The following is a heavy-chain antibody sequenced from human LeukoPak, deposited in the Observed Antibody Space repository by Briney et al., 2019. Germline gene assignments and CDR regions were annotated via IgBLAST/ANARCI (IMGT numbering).Heavy chain of an antibody. J-gene: IGHJ2*01. CDR3: AREAAWGNWYFDL. Sequence: QSGGSLRLSCAASGFTFSRHGMHWVHQAPGKGLEWVAVIGDTGRARYYADSVKGRFTTSRDNSQNTLYLEMNSLRYEDTALYYCAREAAWGNWYFDLWGRGTLVTVSS. D-gene: IGHD3-16*01. CDR1: GFTFSRHG. CDR2: IGDTGRAR. V-gene: IGHV3-30*03.